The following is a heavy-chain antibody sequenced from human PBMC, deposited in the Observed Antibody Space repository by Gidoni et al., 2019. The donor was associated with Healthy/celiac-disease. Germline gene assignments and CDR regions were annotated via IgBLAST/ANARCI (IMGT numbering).Heavy chain of an antibody. CDR2: ISGSGGST. J-gene: IGHJ4*02. Sequence: EVQLLESGGGLVQPGGSLRLSCAGSGFTFISYAISWVSQAPGKGLEWVSAISGSGGSTYYADSVNGRFTISRDNSKNTLYLQMNSMRAEDTAVYYCAKVLPPNGDYWGQGTLVTVSS. V-gene: IGHV3-23*01. CDR3: AKVLPPNGDY. CDR1: GFTFISYA.